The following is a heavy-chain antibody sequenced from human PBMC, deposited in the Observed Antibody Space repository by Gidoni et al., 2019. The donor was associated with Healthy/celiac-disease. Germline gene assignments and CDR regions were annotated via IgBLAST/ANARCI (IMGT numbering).Heavy chain of an antibody. CDR3: AKCSTSNMLLVDY. J-gene: IGHJ4*02. CDR1: GFPFSSYA. Sequence: EVPLLESGGGLVQPGGSLRLSCAASGFPFSSYAMSGVRQAPGKGLEWVSAISGSGGSTYYADSVKGRFTISRDNSKNTLYLQMNSLRAEDTAVYYCAKCSTSNMLLVDYWGQGTLVTVSS. CDR2: ISGSGGST. D-gene: IGHD2-2*01. V-gene: IGHV3-23*01.